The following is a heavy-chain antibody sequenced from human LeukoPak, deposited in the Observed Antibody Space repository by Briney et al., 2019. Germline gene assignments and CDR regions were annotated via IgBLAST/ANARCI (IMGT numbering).Heavy chain of an antibody. CDR3: ASAAATLTNLRLVDY. V-gene: IGHV3-30-3*01. Sequence: GRSLRLSCAASGFTFSIYAIQWVRQAPGKGLEWVAVISSDGINKYYADSVMGRFTISRDNSMNTLYLQMNSLRTEDTGVYYCASAAATLTNLRLVDYWGQGTLVTVSS. J-gene: IGHJ4*02. CDR2: ISSDGINK. CDR1: GFTFSIYA. D-gene: IGHD4-17*01.